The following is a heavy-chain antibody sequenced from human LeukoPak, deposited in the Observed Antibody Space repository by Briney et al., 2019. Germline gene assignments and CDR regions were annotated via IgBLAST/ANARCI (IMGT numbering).Heavy chain of an antibody. Sequence: GGSLRLSCAASGFTVSSNYMSWVRQAPGKGLEWVSAIYSGGSTYYADSVKGRFTISRGNSKNTLYLQMNSLRAEDTAVYYCAKGGVTVASVDNDYYYGMDVWGQGTTVTVSS. V-gene: IGHV3-53*01. J-gene: IGHJ6*02. CDR3: AKGGVTVASVDNDYYYGMDV. CDR1: GFTVSSNY. D-gene: IGHD4-23*01. CDR2: IYSGGST.